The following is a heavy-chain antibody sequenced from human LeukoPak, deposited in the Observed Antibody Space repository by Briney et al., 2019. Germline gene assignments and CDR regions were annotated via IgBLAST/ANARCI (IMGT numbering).Heavy chain of an antibody. CDR3: ARDFHRRLYDSSGYYLY. CDR2: IYSRGDT. J-gene: IGHJ4*02. V-gene: IGHV3-66*01. CDR1: EFIVSINY. Sequence: GGSLRLSCAASEFIVSINYMTWVRQAPGKGLEWVSLIYSRGDTKYADSVKGRFTISRDNSKNTLYLQMSSLRTEDTAVYYCARDFHRRLYDSSGYYLYWGQGTLVTVSS. D-gene: IGHD3-22*01.